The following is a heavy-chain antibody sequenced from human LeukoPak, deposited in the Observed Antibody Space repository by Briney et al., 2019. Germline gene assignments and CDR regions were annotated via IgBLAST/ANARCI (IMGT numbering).Heavy chain of an antibody. J-gene: IGHJ6*02. CDR1: GFTLSEYY. Sequence: GGSLRLSCAASGFTLSEYYMSWIRQAPGKGLEWVSYISPGSTTIYYADSVKGRFTICRDNAKNSLYLQMNNLRAEDTDIYSCARDSPKNYYYYGMDVWGQGTTVTVSS. CDR3: ARDSPKNYYYYGMDV. V-gene: IGHV3-11*01. CDR2: ISPGSTTI.